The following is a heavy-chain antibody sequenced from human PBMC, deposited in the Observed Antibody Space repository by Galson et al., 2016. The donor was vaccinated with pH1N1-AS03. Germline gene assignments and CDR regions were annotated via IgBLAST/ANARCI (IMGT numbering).Heavy chain of an antibody. CDR1: GFSFSTYS. J-gene: IGHJ5*02. CDR3: VRDEGNCGGGSCSSDNWFDL. CDR2: IAGSGTYI. D-gene: IGHD2-15*01. V-gene: IGHV3-21*06. Sequence: SLRLSCAASGFSFSTYSMNWVRQAPGKGLEWVSSIAGSGTYIYYAYSVKGRFTISRDNAKNSLYLQMSSLRAEDTAVYYCVRDEGNCGGGSCSSDNWFDLWGQGTLVTVSS.